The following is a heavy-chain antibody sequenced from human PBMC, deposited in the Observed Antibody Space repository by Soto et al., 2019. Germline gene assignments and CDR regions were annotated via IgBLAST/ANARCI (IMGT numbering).Heavy chain of an antibody. CDR2: IRVSNGNT. CDR3: AGDAVTWKDRIDDYFYGMDV. D-gene: IGHD1-1*01. CDR1: GYTFTNYG. J-gene: IGHJ6*02. V-gene: IGHV1-18*01. Sequence: ASVKVSCKASGYTFTNYGISWVRQAPGQGLEWMGWIRVSNGNTKYAQKFQDRVTMTTDTSTSTAYMELRSLRSDDTAVYRCAGDAVTWKDRIDDYFYGMDVWGQGTTVTVSS.